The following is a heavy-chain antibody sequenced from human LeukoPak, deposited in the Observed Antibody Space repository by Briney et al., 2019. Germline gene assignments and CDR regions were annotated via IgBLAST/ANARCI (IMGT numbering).Heavy chain of an antibody. J-gene: IGHJ5*02. D-gene: IGHD2-2*01. V-gene: IGHV4-39*07. Sequence: SQSLSLTCTVSGGSTSSTSYYWGWLRRPRGKGLGWIGTIYYNETTYSNPSLQSRVTLSIDTSNNLLSLKLNSVSAADTAVYHCARDICSTTSCMSPNNRCDPWGEGRLVTVSS. CDR1: GGSTSSTSYY. CDR3: ARDICSTTSCMSPNNRCDP. CDR2: IYYNETT.